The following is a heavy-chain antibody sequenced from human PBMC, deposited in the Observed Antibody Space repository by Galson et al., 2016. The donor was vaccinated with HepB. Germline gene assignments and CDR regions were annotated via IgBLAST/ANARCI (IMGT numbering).Heavy chain of an antibody. D-gene: IGHD2-2*01. V-gene: IGHV3-7*01. CDR1: GFPFSSYW. CDR2: INQDGSKK. Sequence: SLRLSCAASGFPFSSYWMSWVRQAPGKGLEWVANINQDGSKKYYVDSVKGRFTISRDNAKNSLYLRVNSLRAEDTAVYYCARDKGPAAPKAPYYYYYYGLDVWGQGATVTVSS. J-gene: IGHJ6*02. CDR3: ARDKGPAAPKAPYYYYYYGLDV.